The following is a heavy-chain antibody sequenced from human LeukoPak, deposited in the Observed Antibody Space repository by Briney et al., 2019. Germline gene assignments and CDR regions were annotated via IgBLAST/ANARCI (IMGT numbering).Heavy chain of an antibody. CDR3: AKDIRALGYRSSPGAFDI. CDR1: GFTFSSNY. D-gene: IGHD6-6*01. V-gene: IGHV3-9*03. CDR2: ISWNSGSI. J-gene: IGHJ3*02. Sequence: GGSLRLSCAASGFTFSSNYITWVRQAPGKGLEWVSGISWNSGSIDYADSVKGRFTISRDKAKNSLYLQMNSLRAEDMAVYYCAKDIRALGYRSSPGAFDIWGQGTMVTVSS.